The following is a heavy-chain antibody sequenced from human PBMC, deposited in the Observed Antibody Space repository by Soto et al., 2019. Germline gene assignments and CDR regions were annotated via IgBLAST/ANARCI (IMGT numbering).Heavy chain of an antibody. CDR1: GGTFSSYA. V-gene: IGHV1-69*13. CDR2: IIPIFGTA. J-gene: IGHJ5*02. D-gene: IGHD2-15*01. Sequence: SVKVSCKASGGTFSSYAISWVRQAPGQGLEWMGGIIPIFGTANYAQKFQGRVTITADESTSTAYMELSSLRSEDTAVYYCASSDCSGGSCYSFTHGSFDPWGQGTQVTVSS. CDR3: ASSDCSGGSCYSFTHGSFDP.